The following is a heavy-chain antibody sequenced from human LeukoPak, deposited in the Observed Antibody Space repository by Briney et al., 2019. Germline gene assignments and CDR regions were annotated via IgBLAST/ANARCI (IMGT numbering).Heavy chain of an antibody. CDR1: GFTFSNYW. CDR3: ARWAN. V-gene: IGHV3-7*01. J-gene: IGHJ4*02. CDR2: INEDGSEK. Sequence: PGGSLRLSCAVSGFTFSNYWMSWVRHVPGKGLECVANINEDGSEKYYVDSVRGRFTISRDNAKKSLFLQMNGLRAEDTAVYYCARWANWGQGTLVTVSS.